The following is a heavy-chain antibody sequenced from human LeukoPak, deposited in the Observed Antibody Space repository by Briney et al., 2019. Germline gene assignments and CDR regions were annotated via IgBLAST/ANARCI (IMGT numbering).Heavy chain of an antibody. D-gene: IGHD6-13*01. CDR1: GGSFSGYY. CDR3: SASPSYSSSWAPPQASRY. V-gene: IGHV4-34*01. Sequence: PSQTLSLTCAVYGGSFSGYYWSWIRQPPGKGLEWIGEINHSGSTNYNPSLKSRVTISVDTSKNQFSLKLSSVTAADTAVYYCSASPSYSSSWAPPQASRYWGQGTLVTVSS. J-gene: IGHJ4*02. CDR2: INHSGST.